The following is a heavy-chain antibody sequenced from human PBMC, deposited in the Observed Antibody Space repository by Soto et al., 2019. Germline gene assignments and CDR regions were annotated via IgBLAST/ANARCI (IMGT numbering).Heavy chain of an antibody. CDR3: ARQGDILTGYYYYGMDV. CDR1: GGSISSGGYS. J-gene: IGHJ6*02. V-gene: IGHV4-61*08. D-gene: IGHD3-9*01. Sequence: PSETLSLTCAVSGGSISSGGYSWSWIRQPPGKGLEWIGYIYYSGSTNYNPSLKSRVTISVDTSKNQFSLKLSSVTAADTAVYFWARQGDILTGYYYYGMDVWGQGTTVTVSS. CDR2: IYYSGST.